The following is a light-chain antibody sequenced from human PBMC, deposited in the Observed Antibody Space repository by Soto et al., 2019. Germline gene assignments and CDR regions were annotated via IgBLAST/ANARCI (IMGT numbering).Light chain of an antibody. Sequence: QSALTQPASVSASPGQSITISCTGVTSDVGDNYYVSWFQSHPGTAPKLVIYEVANRPSGVSNRFSGSRSGDTASLTISGVQTEDEAHYHCSSSAAYRTRFGGGTKLTVL. CDR1: TSDVGDNYY. CDR2: EVA. J-gene: IGLJ2*01. V-gene: IGLV2-14*01. CDR3: SSSAAYRTR.